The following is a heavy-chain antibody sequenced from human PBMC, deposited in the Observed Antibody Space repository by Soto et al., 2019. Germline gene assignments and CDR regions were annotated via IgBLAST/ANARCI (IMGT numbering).Heavy chain of an antibody. D-gene: IGHD6-19*01. Sequence: SETLSLTCPFSGGSISSYYWSWIRQPPGKGLEWIGYIYYSGVTNYNPSLKSRVTISVDTSKNQFSLKLSSVTAADTAVYYCARLAAFSSGWCEDSWGQGTLVTVSS. CDR1: GGSISSYY. CDR3: ARLAAFSSGWCEDS. V-gene: IGHV4-59*08. CDR2: IYYSGVT. J-gene: IGHJ4*02.